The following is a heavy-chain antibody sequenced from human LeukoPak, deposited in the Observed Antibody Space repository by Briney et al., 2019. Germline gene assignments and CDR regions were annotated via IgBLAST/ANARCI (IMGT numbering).Heavy chain of an antibody. Sequence: ASVKVSCKASGGTFSSYAISWVRQAPGQGLEWMGWISAYNGNTNYAQKLQGRVTMTTDTSTNTAYMELRSLRSDDTAVYYCARDALFGVIIINWFDPWGQGTLVIVSS. CDR3: ARDALFGVIIINWFDP. D-gene: IGHD3-3*01. CDR1: GGTFSSYA. J-gene: IGHJ5*02. CDR2: ISAYNGNT. V-gene: IGHV1-18*01.